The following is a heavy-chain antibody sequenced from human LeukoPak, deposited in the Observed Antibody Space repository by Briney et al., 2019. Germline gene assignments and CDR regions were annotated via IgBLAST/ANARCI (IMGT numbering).Heavy chain of an antibody. CDR3: ARSQSGVFDV. D-gene: IGHD2-8*01. V-gene: IGHV3-7*01. Sequence: GGSLRLSCVASGFPFSSYWMTWVRQAPGKGLEWVANIKQDGSKKSYVDSVKGRFTISRDNAENTLYLQMNSLRAEDTALYYCARSQSGVFDVWGQGTMVTVSS. CDR2: IKQDGSKK. J-gene: IGHJ3*01. CDR1: GFPFSSYW.